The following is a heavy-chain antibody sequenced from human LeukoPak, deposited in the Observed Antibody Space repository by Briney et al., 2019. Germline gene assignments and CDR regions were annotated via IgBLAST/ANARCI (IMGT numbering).Heavy chain of an antibody. J-gene: IGHJ4*02. CDR1: GDSISSNNHH. D-gene: IGHD4-11*01. Sequence: SETLSLTCSVSGDSISSNNHHWVWIRQPPGQGLEWIGSIDYSGSTSYNPSLKSRVIISVDTSKNHFSLRLSSVTAADTAVFHCARQVTTLFHYFDYWGQGILVIVSS. V-gene: IGHV4-39*01. CDR3: ARQVTTLFHYFDY. CDR2: IDYSGST.